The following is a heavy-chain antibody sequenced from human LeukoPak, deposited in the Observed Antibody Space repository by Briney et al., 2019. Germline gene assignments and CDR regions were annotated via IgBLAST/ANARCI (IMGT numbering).Heavy chain of an antibody. CDR3: ARQSRWNDDF. CDR1: GYGFTTYW. D-gene: IGHD1-1*01. CDR2: IDSSESYS. V-gene: IGHV5-10-1*01. Sequence: GESLQISCKGSGYGFTTYWISWVRQMPGKGREWMGSIDSSESYSNYSPSFQGHVTISADRSISTAYLQWSSLKASDTAIYYCARQSRWNDDFWGQGTLVTVSS. J-gene: IGHJ4*02.